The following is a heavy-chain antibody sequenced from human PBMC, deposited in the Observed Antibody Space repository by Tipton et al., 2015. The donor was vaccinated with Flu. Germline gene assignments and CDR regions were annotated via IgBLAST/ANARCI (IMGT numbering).Heavy chain of an antibody. CDR1: GFTFSSYG. CDR2: ISYDGSNK. V-gene: IGHV3-30*18. Sequence: SLRLSCAASGFTFSSYGMHWVRQAPGKGLEWVAVISYDGSNKYYADSVKGRFTISRDNSKNTLYLQMNSLRAEDTAVYYCAKDPHLRPHYYYGMDVWGQGTTVTVSS. J-gene: IGHJ6*02. CDR3: AKDPHLRPHYYYGMDV. D-gene: IGHD4-17*01.